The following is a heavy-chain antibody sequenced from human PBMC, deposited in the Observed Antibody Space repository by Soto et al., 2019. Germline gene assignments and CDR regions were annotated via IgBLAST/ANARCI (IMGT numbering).Heavy chain of an antibody. CDR3: VRDRRIAAAGTTFYYYYGMDV. CDR1: GYTFSSYY. Sequence: QVQLVQSGAEVKKPGASVKVSCKASGYTFSSYYMHWVRQAPGQGLEWMGIINPSGGSTSYAQKFQGRVTMTRDTSTSTVYMELSSLRSEDTAVYYCVRDRRIAAAGTTFYYYYGMDVWGQGTTVTVSS. CDR2: INPSGGST. D-gene: IGHD6-13*01. V-gene: IGHV1-46*01. J-gene: IGHJ6*02.